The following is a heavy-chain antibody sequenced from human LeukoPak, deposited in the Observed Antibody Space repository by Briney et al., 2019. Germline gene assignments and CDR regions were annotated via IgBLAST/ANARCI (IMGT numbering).Heavy chain of an antibody. CDR2: IWYDGSNK. CDR1: GFTFSSYG. D-gene: IGHD3-16*01. J-gene: IGHJ4*02. Sequence: PGGSLRLSCAASGFTFSSYGMHWVRQAPGKGLEWVAVIWYDGSNKYYADSVKGRFTISRDNSKNTLYLQMNSLRAEDTAVYYCVRGLQNGGFYRHFDSWGQGILVTVSS. V-gene: IGHV3-33*01. CDR3: VRGLQNGGFYRHFDS.